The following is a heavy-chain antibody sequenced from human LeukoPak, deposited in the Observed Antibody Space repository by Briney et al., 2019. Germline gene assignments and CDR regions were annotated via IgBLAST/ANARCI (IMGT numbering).Heavy chain of an antibody. V-gene: IGHV3-30-3*01. CDR1: GFTFSSYA. Sequence: PGGSLRLSCAASGFTFSSYAMHWVRQAPGKGLEWVAGISYGGSNKYYADSVKGRFTISRDNSKNTLYLQMDSLRAEDTAVFYCARDGVALYYYYGMDVWGQGTTVTVSS. D-gene: IGHD2-15*01. J-gene: IGHJ6*02. CDR2: ISYGGSNK. CDR3: ARDGVALYYYYGMDV.